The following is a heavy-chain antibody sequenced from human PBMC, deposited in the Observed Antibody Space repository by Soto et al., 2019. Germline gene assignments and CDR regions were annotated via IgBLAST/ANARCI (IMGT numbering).Heavy chain of an antibody. J-gene: IGHJ6*02. V-gene: IGHV3-30*18. CDR1: GFTFRTYS. D-gene: IGHD2-21*01. Sequence: GSLRLSCAASGFTFRTYSMHWVRQAPGEGLAWVAVISDDGSNKYYADSVKGRFTISRVNSKNTLYLQVNSLRVEDTSVYYCAKGEPTGSSHHCYCHYGMDVWGQGTTVTVSS. CDR2: ISDDGSNK. CDR3: AKGEPTGSSHHCYCHYGMDV.